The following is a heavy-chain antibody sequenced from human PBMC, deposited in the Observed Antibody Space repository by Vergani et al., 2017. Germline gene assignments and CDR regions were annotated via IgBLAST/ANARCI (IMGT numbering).Heavy chain of an antibody. V-gene: IGHV4-34*01. CDR2: IDHTGRP. CDR1: GGSFTSYH. J-gene: IGHJ6*03. D-gene: IGHD4-11*01. Sequence: QVQLQQWGGGLLKPSETLSLTCVLNGGSFTSYHWTWIRQSPGAGLEWVGDIDHTGRPDYNLSLKSRLTMSVDKSRNQFSLTLNSVTATDTAIYFCARVNTETNGHLYHYYYRDVWGQGTAVTVS. CDR3: ARVNTETNGHLYHYYYRDV.